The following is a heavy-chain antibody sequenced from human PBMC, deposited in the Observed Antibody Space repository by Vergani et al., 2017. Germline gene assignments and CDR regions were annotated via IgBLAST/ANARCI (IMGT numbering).Heavy chain of an antibody. Sequence: QVQLQESGPGLVKPSETLSLTCTVSGGSISSYYWSWIRQPPGKGLEWIGYIYYSGSTNYNPSLKSRVTISVDTSKNQFSLKLSAVTAADTAVYYCARGKGMATTDAFDIWGQGTMVTGSS. CDR2: IYYSGST. CDR3: ARGKGMATTDAFDI. V-gene: IGHV4-59*01. D-gene: IGHD5-24*01. J-gene: IGHJ3*02. CDR1: GGSISSYY.